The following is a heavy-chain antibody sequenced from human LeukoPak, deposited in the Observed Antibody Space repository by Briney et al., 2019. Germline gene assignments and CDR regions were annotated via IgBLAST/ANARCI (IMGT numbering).Heavy chain of an antibody. Sequence: EESLKISCKDSGYSFTNYWIGWVRQMPGKGLEWMGIIYPGDSDTRYIPSFQGQVTISVDKSTSTAYLQWSNLKASDTAVYYCARTTGKSSENKDFHNRLDVWGQGTTVTVSS. CDR2: IYPGDSDT. J-gene: IGHJ6*02. CDR3: ARTTGKSSENKDFHNRLDV. CDR1: GYSFTNYW. V-gene: IGHV5-51*01. D-gene: IGHD3-10*01.